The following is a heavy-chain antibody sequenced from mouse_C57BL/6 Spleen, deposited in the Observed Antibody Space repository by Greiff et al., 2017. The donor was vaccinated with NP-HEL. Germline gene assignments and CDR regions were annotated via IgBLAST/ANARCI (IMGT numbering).Heavy chain of an antibody. D-gene: IGHD1-1*01. V-gene: IGHV1-61*01. CDR1: GYTFTSYS. CDR3: ARYGSSYVNFDY. CDR2: IYPSDSET. J-gene: IGHJ2*01. Sequence: VQLQQPGAELVRPGSSVKLSCKASGYTFTSYSMDWVKQRPGQGLEWIGNIYPSDSETHYNQKFKDKATLTVDKSSSTAYMQLSSLTSEDSAVYYCARYGSSYVNFDYWGQGTTLTVSS.